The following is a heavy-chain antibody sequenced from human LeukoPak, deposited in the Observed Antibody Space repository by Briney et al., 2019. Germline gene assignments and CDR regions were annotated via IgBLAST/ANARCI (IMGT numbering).Heavy chain of an antibody. J-gene: IGHJ6*02. CDR1: GFTFSSYE. CDR3: ARRGYYYGSGMDV. Sequence: GGSLRLSCAASGFTFSSYEMNWVRQAPGKGLEWVSYISSGGSPIYYADSVKGRFTISRDNARKSLYLQMNSLRAEDTAVYYCARRGYYYGSGMDVWGQGTTVTVSS. V-gene: IGHV3-48*03. CDR2: ISSGGSPI. D-gene: IGHD3-10*01.